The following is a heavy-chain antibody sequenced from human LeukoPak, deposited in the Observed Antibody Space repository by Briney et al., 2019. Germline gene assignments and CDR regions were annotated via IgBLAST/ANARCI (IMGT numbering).Heavy chain of an antibody. CDR1: GYSFTSYW. CDR2: IYPGDSDT. J-gene: IGHJ4*02. CDR3: ARIRVVTGRPFYYFDY. Sequence: GESLKISCKGSGYSFTSYWIGWVRQMPGKGLEWMGIIYPGDSDTRYSPSFQGQVTISADKSISTAYLQWSSLKASDTAMYYCARIRVVTGRPFYYFDYWGQGTLVTVPS. V-gene: IGHV5-51*01. D-gene: IGHD2-21*02.